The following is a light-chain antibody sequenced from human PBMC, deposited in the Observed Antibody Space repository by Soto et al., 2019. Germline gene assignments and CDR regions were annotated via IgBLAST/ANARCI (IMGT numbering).Light chain of an antibody. CDR2: SNN. V-gene: IGLV1-44*01. J-gene: IGLJ2*01. CDR3: ATWDGTLAAPVL. Sequence: QSVLTQPPSASGTPGQTVTISCSGSSSSIGSNTVNWYQHLPGTAPRLLIYSNNQRPSGVPGRFSGSKSGTSASLAISGLQSEDEADDYCATWDGTLAAPVLFGGGTKLTVL. CDR1: SSSIGSNT.